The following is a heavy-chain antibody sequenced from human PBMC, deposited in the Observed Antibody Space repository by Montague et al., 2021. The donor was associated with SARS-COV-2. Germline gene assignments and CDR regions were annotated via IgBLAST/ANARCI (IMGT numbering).Heavy chain of an antibody. J-gene: IGHJ4*02. CDR1: GGSFGDDH. D-gene: IGHD3-22*01. CDR3: ARGHLSVSMIVVVFTSASYYFDY. CDR2: IKQGGST. V-gene: IGHV4-34*01. Sequence: SETLSLTCGVYGGSFGDDHWSWIRQLPGKGLEWIGDIKQGGSTXXXPSXXXRVTISVDTSKNQFSLKLTSVTAADTAVYFCARGHLSVSMIVVVFTSASYYFDYWGQGAQVTVSS.